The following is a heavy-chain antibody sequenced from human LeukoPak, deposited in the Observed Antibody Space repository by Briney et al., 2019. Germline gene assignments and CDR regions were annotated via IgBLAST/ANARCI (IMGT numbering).Heavy chain of an antibody. V-gene: IGHV3-30*04. CDR2: ISYDGSNK. Sequence: GRSLRLSCAASGFTFSSYAMHWVSQAPGKGLEWVAVISYDGSNKYYADSVKGRFTISIDNSKNTLYLQMNSLRAADTAVYYCARPYYSYYYDSSGFQHWGQGTLVTVSS. J-gene: IGHJ1*01. CDR3: ARPYYSYYYDSSGFQH. D-gene: IGHD3-22*01. CDR1: GFTFSSYA.